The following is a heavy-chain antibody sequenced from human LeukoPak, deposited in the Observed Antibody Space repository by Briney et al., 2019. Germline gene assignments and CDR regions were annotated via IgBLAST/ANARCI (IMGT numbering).Heavy chain of an antibody. V-gene: IGHV3-30-3*01. CDR3: ARGDYDILTGLSHFDY. CDR2: ISYDGSSK. Sequence: GGSLRLSCAASGFTFSSYAMHWVRQAPGKGLEWVAVISYDGSSKYYADSVKGRFTISRDNSKNTLYLQMNSLRAEDTAVYYCARGDYDILTGLSHFDYWGQGTLVTVSS. D-gene: IGHD3-9*01. CDR1: GFTFSSYA. J-gene: IGHJ4*02.